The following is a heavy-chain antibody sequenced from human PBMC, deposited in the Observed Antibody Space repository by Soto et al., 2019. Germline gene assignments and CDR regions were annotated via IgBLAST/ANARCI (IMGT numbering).Heavy chain of an antibody. J-gene: IGHJ2*01. CDR2: ISESGHHT. CDR3: TKSDGCGGGACYTGTSYYFDV. Sequence: LLLSCAASGFPSSTYALNWVRQAPGKGPEWVSTISESGHHTHYADSVKGRFTISRDKSKNTLSLQMNSLRVEDTAIYYCTKSDGCGGGACYTGTSYYFDVWGRGTLVTVSS. V-gene: IGHV3-23*01. CDR1: GFPSSTYA. D-gene: IGHD3-16*02.